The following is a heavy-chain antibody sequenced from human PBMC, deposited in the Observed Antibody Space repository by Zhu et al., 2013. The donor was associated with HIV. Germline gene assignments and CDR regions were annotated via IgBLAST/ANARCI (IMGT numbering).Heavy chain of an antibody. Sequence: VQLQESGPGLVRPSQTLFLTCTVSGDSISSGGYYWSWIRQYPGKGLEWIGYTFNSNYNPSLSSRVIISVDTSNNQVSLKLSSVTAADTAVYYCARERGRKVDYWGQGTLVTVSS. D-gene: IGHD1-26*01. CDR3: ARERGRKVDY. J-gene: IGHJ4*02. CDR1: GDSISSGGYY. V-gene: IGHV4-31*02. CDR2: TFNS.